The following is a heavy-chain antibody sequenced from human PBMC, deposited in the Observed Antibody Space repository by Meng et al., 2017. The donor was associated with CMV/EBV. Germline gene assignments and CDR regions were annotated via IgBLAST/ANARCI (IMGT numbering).Heavy chain of an antibody. CDR2: ISGSGGST. CDR3: AKQDSGGFDP. V-gene: IGHV3-23*01. D-gene: IGHD3/OR15-3a*01. CDR1: GFTFSSYD. Sequence: GESLKISCAASGFTFSSYDMHWVRQATGKGLEWVSAISGSGGSTYYADSVKGRFTISRDNSKNTLYLQMNSLRAEDTAVYYCAKQDSGGFDPWGQGTLVTVSS. J-gene: IGHJ5*02.